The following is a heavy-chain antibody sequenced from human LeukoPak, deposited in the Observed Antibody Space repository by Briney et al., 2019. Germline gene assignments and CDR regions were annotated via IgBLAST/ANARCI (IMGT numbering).Heavy chain of an antibody. D-gene: IGHD2-15*01. CDR1: GFPLSSYA. Sequence: GGSLRLSCSASGFPLSSYAMHWVRQAPGKGLEYVSAISDSGGSTYYADSVKGRFTISRDNSKNTLYLQMSSLRAEDTAVYFCVRGYSFGPYGMDVWGQGTTVTVSS. J-gene: IGHJ6*02. V-gene: IGHV3-64D*09. CDR2: ISDSGGST. CDR3: VRGYSFGPYGMDV.